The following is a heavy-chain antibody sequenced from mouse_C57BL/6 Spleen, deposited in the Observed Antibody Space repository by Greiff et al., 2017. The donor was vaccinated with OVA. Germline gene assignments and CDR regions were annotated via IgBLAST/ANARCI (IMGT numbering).Heavy chain of an antibody. V-gene: IGHV1-26*01. Sequence: EVQLQQSGPELVKPGASVKISCKASGYTFTDSYMNWVKQSHGKSLEWIGDINPNNGGTSYNQKFKGKATLTVDKSSSTAYMELRSLTSEDSAVYYCARYYYGSRDWGQGTLVTVSA. CDR3: ARYYYGSRD. J-gene: IGHJ3*01. D-gene: IGHD1-1*01. CDR2: INPNNGGT. CDR1: GYTFTDSY.